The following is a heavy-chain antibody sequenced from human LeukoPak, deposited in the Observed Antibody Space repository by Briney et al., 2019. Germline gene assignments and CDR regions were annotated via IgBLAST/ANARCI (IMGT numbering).Heavy chain of an antibody. V-gene: IGHV1-8*01. Sequence: ASVKVSCKASGYTFTSYDINWVRQATGQGLEWMGRMNPNSGNTGYAQKFQGRVTMTKNTSISTAYMEVSSLRSEDTAVYYCARGRGMATIGWFDPWGQGTLVTVSS. J-gene: IGHJ5*02. CDR1: GYTFTSYD. D-gene: IGHD5-24*01. CDR3: ARGRGMATIGWFDP. CDR2: MNPNSGNT.